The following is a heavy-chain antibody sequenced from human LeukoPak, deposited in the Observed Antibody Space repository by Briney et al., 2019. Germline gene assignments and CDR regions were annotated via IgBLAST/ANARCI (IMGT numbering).Heavy chain of an antibody. CDR3: ARSAYSSGWYLESYYYYYGMDV. CDR2: ISSSSSTI. D-gene: IGHD6-19*01. V-gene: IGHV3-48*02. Sequence: GGSLRLSCAASGFTFSSYSMNWVRQAPGKGLEWVSYISSSSSTIYYADSVKGRFTISRDNAKNSLYLQMNSLRDEDTAVYYRARSAYSSGWYLESYYYYYGMDVWGQGTTVTVSS. J-gene: IGHJ6*02. CDR1: GFTFSSYS.